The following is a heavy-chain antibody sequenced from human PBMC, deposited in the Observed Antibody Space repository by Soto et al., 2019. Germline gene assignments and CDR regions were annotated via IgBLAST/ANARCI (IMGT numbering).Heavy chain of an antibody. V-gene: IGHV4-61*01. CDR1: GGSVSSGSYY. D-gene: IGHD3-3*01. J-gene: IGHJ4*02. CDR2: IYYSGST. CDR3: ARGTNYDFWSGPFFDY. Sequence: SETLSLTCTVSGGSVSSGSYYWSWIRQPPGKGLEWIGYIYYSGSTNYNPSLKSRVTISVDTSKNQFSLKLSSVTAADTAVYYCARGTNYDFWSGPFFDYWRQGTLVTVSS.